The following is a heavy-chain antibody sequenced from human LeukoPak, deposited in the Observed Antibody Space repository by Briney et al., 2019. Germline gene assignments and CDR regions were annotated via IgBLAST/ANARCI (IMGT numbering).Heavy chain of an antibody. CDR2: IRYDGSNK. J-gene: IGHJ4*02. D-gene: IGHD3-22*01. Sequence: PGGSLRLSCAASGFTFSSYGMHWVRQAPGKGPEWVAFIRYDGSNKYYADSVKGRFTISRDNSKNTLYLQMNSLRAEDTAVYYCAKALGYDSSGLDYWGQGTLVTVSS. V-gene: IGHV3-30*02. CDR3: AKALGYDSSGLDY. CDR1: GFTFSSYG.